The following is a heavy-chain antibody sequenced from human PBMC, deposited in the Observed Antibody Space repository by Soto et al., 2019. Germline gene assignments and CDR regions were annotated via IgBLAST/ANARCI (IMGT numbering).Heavy chain of an antibody. CDR2: IYHSGST. CDR1: DGSISSGCYS. J-gene: IGHJ5*02. CDR3: ARTESGTFDP. V-gene: IGHV4-30-2*01. Sequence: PSGTPALTCTVSDGSISSGCYSWSWIRQPPGKGLEWIGYIYHSGSTYYNPSLKSRVTISVDRSKNQFSLKLSSVTAADTAVYYCARTESGTFDPWGQGTLVTVSS. D-gene: IGHD1-7*01.